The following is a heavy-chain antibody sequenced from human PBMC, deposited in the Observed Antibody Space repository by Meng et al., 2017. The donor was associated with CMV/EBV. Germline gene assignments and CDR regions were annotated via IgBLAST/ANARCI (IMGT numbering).Heavy chain of an antibody. CDR2: IDPSDSYT. Sequence: SCKGSGYIFTRYWISWVRQMPGKGLEWMGRIDPSDSYTNYSPSFQGHVTISADKSISTAYLQWSSLKASDTAMYYCARHRPNWNRDYWGQGTLVTVSS. CDR1: GYIFTRYW. J-gene: IGHJ4*02. D-gene: IGHD1-1*01. V-gene: IGHV5-10-1*01. CDR3: ARHRPNWNRDY.